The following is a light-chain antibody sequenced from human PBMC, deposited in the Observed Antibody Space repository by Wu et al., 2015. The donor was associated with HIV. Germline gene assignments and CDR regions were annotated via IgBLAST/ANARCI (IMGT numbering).Light chain of an antibody. J-gene: IGKJ1*01. V-gene: IGKV3-15*01. Sequence: EIVLTQSPDTLSLSPGERATLSCRASHSVNSRYLAWYQQKPGQAPRLLIYDASTRATGFPARFSGGGSGTEFTLTISTLQSGDVAVYYCQQYNDWPQTFGQGTKVEI. CDR2: DAS. CDR1: HSVNSRY. CDR3: QQYNDWPQT.